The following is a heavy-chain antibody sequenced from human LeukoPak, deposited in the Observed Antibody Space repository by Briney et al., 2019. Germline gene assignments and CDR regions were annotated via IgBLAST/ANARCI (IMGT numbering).Heavy chain of an antibody. J-gene: IGHJ4*02. V-gene: IGHV4-30-2*01. CDR2: IYHSGST. Sequence: SETLSLTCAVSGDSISSGGYSWSWIRRPPGKGLEWIGYIYHSGSTYYNPSLKSRVTISVDRSKNQFSLKLSSVTAADTAVYYCAREYSYGYFDYWGQGTLVTVSS. CDR1: GDSISSGGYS. D-gene: IGHD5-18*01. CDR3: AREYSYGYFDY.